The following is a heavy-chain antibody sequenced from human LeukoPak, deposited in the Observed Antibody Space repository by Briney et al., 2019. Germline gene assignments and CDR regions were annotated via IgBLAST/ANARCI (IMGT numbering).Heavy chain of an antibody. J-gene: IGHJ4*02. CDR1: GYTLTGYH. V-gene: IGHV1-2*02. CDR3: ARLLRGTTVTTSSPGY. Sequence: ASVKVSCKASGYTLTGYHMHWVRQAPGQGLEWMGWINPNSGGTNYAQKFQGRVTMTRDTSISTAYMELSRLRSDDTAVYNCARLLRGTTVTTSSPGYWGQGTLVTVSS. D-gene: IGHD1/OR15-1a*01. CDR2: INPNSGGT.